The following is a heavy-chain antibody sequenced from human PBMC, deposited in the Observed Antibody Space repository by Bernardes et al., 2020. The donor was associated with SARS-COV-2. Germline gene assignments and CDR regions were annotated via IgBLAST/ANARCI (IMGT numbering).Heavy chain of an antibody. J-gene: IGHJ6*02. CDR1: GFTFSSYG. CDR2: IWYDGSNK. Sequence: GGSLRLSCAASGFTFSSYGMHWVRQAPGKGLEWVAVIWYDGSNKYYADSVKGRFTISRDNSKNTLYLQMNSLRAEDTAVYYCARDWGHCSSTSCQVYYYYGMDVWGQGTTVTVSS. V-gene: IGHV3-33*01. CDR3: ARDWGHCSSTSCQVYYYYGMDV. D-gene: IGHD2-2*01.